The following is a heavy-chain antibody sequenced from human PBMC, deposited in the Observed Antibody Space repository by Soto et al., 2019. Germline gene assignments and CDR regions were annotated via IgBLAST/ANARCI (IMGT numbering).Heavy chain of an antibody. CDR2: INPNSGGT. D-gene: IGHD2-2*01. J-gene: IGHJ5*02. Sequence: ASVKVCCEASGYTLTGCYMHWVRQAPGQGLEWMGWINPNSGGTNYAQKFQGWVTMTRDTSISTAYMELSRLRSDDTAVYYCARVYRGYNWFDPWGQGTLVTVS. V-gene: IGHV1-2*04. CDR1: GYTLTGCY. CDR3: ARVYRGYNWFDP.